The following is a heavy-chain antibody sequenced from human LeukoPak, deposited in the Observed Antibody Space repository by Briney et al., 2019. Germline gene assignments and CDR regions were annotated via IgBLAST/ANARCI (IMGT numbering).Heavy chain of an antibody. Sequence: ASVKVSCKVSGYTLTELSMHWVRQAPGKGLEWMGGFDPEDGETIYAQKFQGRVTMTTDTSTSTAYMELRSLRSDDTAVYYCARDDNGSSGYYGGYFDYWGQGTLVTVSS. D-gene: IGHD3-22*01. J-gene: IGHJ4*02. CDR1: GYTLTELS. CDR3: ARDDNGSSGYYGGYFDY. V-gene: IGHV1-24*01. CDR2: FDPEDGET.